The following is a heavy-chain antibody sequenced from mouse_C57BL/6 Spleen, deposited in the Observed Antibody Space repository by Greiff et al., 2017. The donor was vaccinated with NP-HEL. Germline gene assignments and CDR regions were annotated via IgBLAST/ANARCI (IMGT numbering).Heavy chain of an antibody. Sequence: VQLQQSGAELVRPGASVTLSCKASGYPFTDYDMHWVKQTPVHGLAWIGAIDPYSGGTAYNQKFKGKAILTADKASSTAYMELRSLTSEDSDVNDCTRKERVPYGDWGKGTMVTV. D-gene: IGHD1-1*02. V-gene: IGHV1-15*01. CDR1: GYPFTDYD. CDR2: IDPYSGGT. CDR3: TRKERVPYGD. J-gene: IGHJ3*01.